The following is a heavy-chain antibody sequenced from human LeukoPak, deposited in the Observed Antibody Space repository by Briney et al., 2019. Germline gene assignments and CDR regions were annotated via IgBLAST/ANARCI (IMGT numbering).Heavy chain of an antibody. CDR2: MNPNSGNT. V-gene: IGHV1-8*02. J-gene: IGHJ5*02. Sequence: ASVKVSCKASGGTFSSYAISWVRQATGQGLEWMGWMNPNSGNTGYAQKFQGRVTMTRNTSISTAYMELSSLRSEDTAVYYCARALGGNSGFDPWGQGTLVTVSS. CDR3: ARALGGNSGFDP. D-gene: IGHD4-23*01. CDR1: GGTFSSYA.